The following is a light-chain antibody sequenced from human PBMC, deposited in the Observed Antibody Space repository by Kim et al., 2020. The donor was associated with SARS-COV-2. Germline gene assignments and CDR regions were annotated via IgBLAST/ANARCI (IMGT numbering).Light chain of an antibody. Sequence: IVLTQSPGTLSLSPGERATLSCRASQTVNNYLAWYQQKPGQAPRLLIYGASSRATGIPERFSGSGSGTDFTLTISRLEPEDFAVFYCQPYAGSPLSATFGGGTKVDIK. CDR2: GAS. V-gene: IGKV3-20*01. CDR3: QPYAGSPLSAT. CDR1: QTVNNY. J-gene: IGKJ4*01.